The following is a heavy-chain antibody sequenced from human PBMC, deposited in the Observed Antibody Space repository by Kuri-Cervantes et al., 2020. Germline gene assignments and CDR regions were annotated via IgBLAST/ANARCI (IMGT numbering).Heavy chain of an antibody. D-gene: IGHD1-26*01. Sequence: LSLTCAASGFTFDDYGMSWVRQAPGKGLEWVSGINWNGGSTGYADSVKGRFTISRDNAKNSLYLQMNSLRAEDTALYHCARESGSGSPYWGQGTLVTVSS. CDR2: INWNGGST. CDR3: ARESGSGSPY. V-gene: IGHV3-20*01. CDR1: GFTFDDYG. J-gene: IGHJ4*02.